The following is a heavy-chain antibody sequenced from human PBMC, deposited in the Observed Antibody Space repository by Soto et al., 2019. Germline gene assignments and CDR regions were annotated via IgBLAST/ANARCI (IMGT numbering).Heavy chain of an antibody. J-gene: IGHJ6*03. CDR1: GYTFTSYD. V-gene: IGHV1-8*01. CDR3: ARMGWVGNSSSPYYYYYYMDV. CDR2: MNPNSGNT. Sequence: ASVKVSCKASGYTFTSYDINWVRQATGQGLERMGWMNPNSGNTGYAQKFQGRVTMTRNTSISTAYMELSSLRSEDTAVYYCARMGWVGNSSSPYYYYYYMDVWGKGTTVTVSS. D-gene: IGHD6-13*01.